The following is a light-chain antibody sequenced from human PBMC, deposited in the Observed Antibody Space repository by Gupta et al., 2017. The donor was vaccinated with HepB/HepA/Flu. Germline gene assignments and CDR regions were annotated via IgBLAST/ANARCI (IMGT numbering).Light chain of an antibody. CDR3: NSYTTSSTLLMV. Sequence: QSALTQPASVSGSPGQSITISCTGTSSDVGGYNYVSWYQQHPGKAPKLIIYDVSNRLSGVSNRFSGSKSGNTASLTISGLQAEDEADYYCNSYTTSSTLLMVFGTGTKVTVL. J-gene: IGLJ1*01. CDR2: DVS. CDR1: SSDVGGYNY. V-gene: IGLV2-14*03.